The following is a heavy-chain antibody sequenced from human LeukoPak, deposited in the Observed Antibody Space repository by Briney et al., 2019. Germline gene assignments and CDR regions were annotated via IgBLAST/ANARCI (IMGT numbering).Heavy chain of an antibody. CDR2: ISSNGGST. Sequence: GGSLRLSXAASGFTFRSYAMHWVRQAPGKGLEYVSAISSNGGSTYYANSVKGRFTISRDNSKNTLYLQMGSLRAEDMAVYYCARDRCSGGSCYSGIFDYWGQGTLVTVSS. V-gene: IGHV3-64*01. D-gene: IGHD2-15*01. J-gene: IGHJ4*02. CDR3: ARDRCSGGSCYSGIFDY. CDR1: GFTFRSYA.